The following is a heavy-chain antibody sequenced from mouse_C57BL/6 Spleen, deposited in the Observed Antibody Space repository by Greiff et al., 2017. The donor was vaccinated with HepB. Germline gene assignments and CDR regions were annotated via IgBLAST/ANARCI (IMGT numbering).Heavy chain of an antibody. D-gene: IGHD1-1*01. V-gene: IGHV1-15*01. CDR3: TRYYGSLFAY. J-gene: IGHJ3*01. Sequence: QVQLQQSGAELVRPGASVMLSCKASGYTFTDYEMHWVKQTPVHGLEWIGAIDPETGGTAYNQKFKGKAILTADKSSSTAYMELRSLTSEDSAVYYCTRYYGSLFAYWGQGTLVTVSA. CDR2: IDPETGGT. CDR1: GYTFTDYE.